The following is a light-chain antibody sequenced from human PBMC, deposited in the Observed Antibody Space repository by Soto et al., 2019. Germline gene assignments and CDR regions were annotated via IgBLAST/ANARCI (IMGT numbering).Light chain of an antibody. V-gene: IGLV4-69*02. CDR1: SGHSSYA. J-gene: IGLJ2*01. CDR3: QTWGRGIQV. CDR2: VNSDGSH. Sequence: QSVLTQSPSASASLGASVKLTCSLSSGHSSYAVAWHQQQQEKGPRFLVKVNSDGSHSKGDVISDRFSGSSSGAERYLTISSLQSDDEADYYCQTWGRGIQVCGGGTKLTVL.